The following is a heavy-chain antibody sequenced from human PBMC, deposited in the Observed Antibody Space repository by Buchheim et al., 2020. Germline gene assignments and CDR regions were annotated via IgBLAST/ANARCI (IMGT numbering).Heavy chain of an antibody. D-gene: IGHD5-18*01. V-gene: IGHV1-46*01. Sequence: QVQLVQSGAEVKKPGASVKVSCKASGYTFTSYYMHWVRQAPGQGLEWMGIINPSGGSTSYAQKFQGRVTMTRDTPTSTVHMELSSLRSEDTAVYYCARGGYSYVVFGEPYFDYWGQGTL. CDR1: GYTFTSYY. CDR3: ARGGYSYVVFGEPYFDY. CDR2: INPSGGST. J-gene: IGHJ4*02.